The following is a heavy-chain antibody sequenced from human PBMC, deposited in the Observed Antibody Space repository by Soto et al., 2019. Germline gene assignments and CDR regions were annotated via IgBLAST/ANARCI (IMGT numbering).Heavy chain of an antibody. Sequence: ASVKVSCKASGYTFTSYGISWVRQAPGQGLEWMGWISAYNGNTNYAQKLQGRVTMTTDTSTSTAYMELRSLRSDDTAVYYCARGASPPPYYYYYYMDVWGKGTTVTVSS. J-gene: IGHJ6*03. CDR3: ARGASPPPYYYYYYMDV. V-gene: IGHV1-18*01. CDR2: ISAYNGNT. CDR1: GYTFTSYG.